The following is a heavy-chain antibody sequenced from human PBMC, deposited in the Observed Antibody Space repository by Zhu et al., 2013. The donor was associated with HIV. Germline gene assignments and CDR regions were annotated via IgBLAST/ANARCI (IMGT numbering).Heavy chain of an antibody. CDR3: ARVPRRRQLPDY. CDR2: IYYSGST. CDR1: GGSVSSGSYY. V-gene: IGHV4-61*01. D-gene: IGHD1-26*01. Sequence: VQLQESGPGLVKPSETLSLTCTVSGGSVSSGSYYWSWIRQPPGKGLEWIGYIYYSGSTNYDPSLKSRVTISVDTSKNQFSLKLSSVTAADTAVYYRARVPRRRQLPDYWGQGTLVTVSS. J-gene: IGHJ4*02.